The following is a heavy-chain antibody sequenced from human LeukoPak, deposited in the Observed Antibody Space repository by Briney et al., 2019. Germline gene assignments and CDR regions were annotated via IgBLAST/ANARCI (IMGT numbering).Heavy chain of an antibody. D-gene: IGHD3-22*01. J-gene: IGHJ4*02. V-gene: IGHV3-11*04. CDR1: GFTFSDYY. Sequence: GGSLRLSCAASGFTFSDYYMSWIRQAPGKGLEWVSYISSSGSTIYYADSVKGRFTISRDNAKNSLYLQMNGLRAEDTAVYYCASTDYYDSSGYYFGGQGTLVTVSS. CDR2: ISSSGSTI. CDR3: ASTDYYDSSGYYF.